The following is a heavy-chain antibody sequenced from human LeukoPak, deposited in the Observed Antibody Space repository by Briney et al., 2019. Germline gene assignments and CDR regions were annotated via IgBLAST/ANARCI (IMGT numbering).Heavy chain of an antibody. V-gene: IGHV4-4*07. Sequence: SETLSLTCTVSGGSISSYCWSWIRQPAGKGLEWIGRIYPSGSTNYNPSLKSRVTISIDKSKNQFSLKLTSVTVADTAVYYCARDRSGYSEYYFDYWGQGTLVTVSS. CDR3: ARDRSGYSEYYFDY. D-gene: IGHD5-12*01. CDR2: IYPSGST. CDR1: GGSISSYC. J-gene: IGHJ4*02.